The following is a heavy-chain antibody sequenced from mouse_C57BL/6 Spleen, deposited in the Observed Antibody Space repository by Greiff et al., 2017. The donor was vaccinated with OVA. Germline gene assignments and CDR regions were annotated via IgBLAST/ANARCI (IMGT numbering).Heavy chain of an antibody. V-gene: IGHV1-15*01. CDR3: TRGGDY. Sequence: VQRVESGAELVRPGASVTLSCKASGYTFTDYEMHWVKQTPVHGLEWIGAIDPETGGTAYNQKFKGKAILTADKSSSTAYMELRSLTSEDSAVYYCTRGGDYWGKGTTLTVSS. J-gene: IGHJ2*01. CDR2: IDPETGGT. CDR1: GYTFTDYE.